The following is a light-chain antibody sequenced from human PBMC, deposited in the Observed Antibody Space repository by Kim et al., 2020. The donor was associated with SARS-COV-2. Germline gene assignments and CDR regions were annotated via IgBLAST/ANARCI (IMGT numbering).Light chain of an antibody. Sequence: ASVGDTITITCRASQTITEYLAWFQQKPGRAPKLLIYEASNLENGVPSRFSGGGGGTDFTLTISGLQPDDFATYYCQNHNSYDLTFGEGTKVDIK. J-gene: IGKJ4*01. V-gene: IGKV1-5*03. CDR3: QNHNSYDLT. CDR2: EAS. CDR1: QTITEY.